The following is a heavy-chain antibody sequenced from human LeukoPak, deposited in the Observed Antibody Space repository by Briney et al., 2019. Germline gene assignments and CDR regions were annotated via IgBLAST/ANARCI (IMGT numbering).Heavy chain of an antibody. Sequence: SETLSLTCAVSGGSISSYYWSWIRQPPGKGLEWIGYIYYSGSTNYNPSLKSRVTISVDTSKNQFSLKLSSVTAADTAVYYCARGGIVVVNWFDPWGQGTLVTVSS. J-gene: IGHJ5*02. CDR1: GGSISSYY. V-gene: IGHV4-59*01. CDR2: IYYSGST. D-gene: IGHD3-22*01. CDR3: ARGGIVVVNWFDP.